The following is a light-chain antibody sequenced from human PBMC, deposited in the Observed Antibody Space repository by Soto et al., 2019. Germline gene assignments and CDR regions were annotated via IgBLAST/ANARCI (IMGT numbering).Light chain of an antibody. CDR3: MQALQSPIT. J-gene: IGKJ5*01. V-gene: IGKV2-28*01. CDR2: LGS. CDR1: QSLLNSNGYNY. Sequence: DIVMTQSPLSLPVTPGEPASISCGSTQSLLNSNGYNYLDWYLQKPGQSPQLLISLGSNRASGVPDRFSGSGSGTDFTLKISRVEGEDVGVYYCMQALQSPITFGQGTRLEIK.